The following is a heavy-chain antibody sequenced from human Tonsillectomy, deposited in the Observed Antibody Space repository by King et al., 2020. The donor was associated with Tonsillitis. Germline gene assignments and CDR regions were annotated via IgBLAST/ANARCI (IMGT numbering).Heavy chain of an antibody. J-gene: IGHJ4*02. Sequence: VQLVESGGGVVQPGKSLRLSCAASGFTFSSYAVHWVRQAPGKGLEWVTVISYDGYNKYYADSVKGRFTISRDNSKNTLYLQMNSLRAEDTAVYYCATAPFQGGGTFFYYWGQGTLVTVSS. CDR3: ATAPFQGGGTFFYY. V-gene: IGHV3-30*01. D-gene: IGHD3-16*01. CDR1: GFTFSSYA. CDR2: ISYDGYNK.